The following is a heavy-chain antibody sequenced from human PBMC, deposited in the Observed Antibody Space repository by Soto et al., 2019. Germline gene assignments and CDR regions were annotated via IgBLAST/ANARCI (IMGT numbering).Heavy chain of an antibody. CDR2: IYPGDSDI. J-gene: IGHJ6*02. D-gene: IGHD3-10*01. CDR1: GYSFPNYW. Sequence: GASLKISCQASGYSFPNYWIGWVRQLPGKGLEWMGIIYPGDSDIRYSPSFRGQVTISADKSTTTAYLQWSILKASDSAMYYCTRPRRGYGMDIWGQGTTVTVSS. CDR3: TRPRRGYGMDI. V-gene: IGHV5-51*01.